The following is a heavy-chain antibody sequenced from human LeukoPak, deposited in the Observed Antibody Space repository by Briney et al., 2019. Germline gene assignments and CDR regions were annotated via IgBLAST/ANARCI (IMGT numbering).Heavy chain of an antibody. CDR3: ARDLGTLLWFGDPIPNFGI. D-gene: IGHD3-10*01. Sequence: ASVKVSCKASGCTFTGYYMHWVRQAPGQGHEWMGWINPNSGGTNYAQKFQGRVTMTRDTSISTAYMELSRLRSDDTAVYYCARDLGTLLWFGDPIPNFGIWGQGTMVTVSS. J-gene: IGHJ3*02. CDR2: INPNSGGT. CDR1: GCTFTGYY. V-gene: IGHV1-2*02.